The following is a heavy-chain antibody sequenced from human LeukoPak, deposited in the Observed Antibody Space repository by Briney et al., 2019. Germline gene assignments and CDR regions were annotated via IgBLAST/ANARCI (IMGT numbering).Heavy chain of an antibody. J-gene: IGHJ4*02. V-gene: IGHV4-30-4*08. CDR2: IYYSGST. CDR1: GGSISSGDYY. CDR3: ARSIAARPSILDY. Sequence: SQTLSLTCTVSGGSISSGDYYWSWIRQPPGKGLDWIGYIYYSGSTYYNPSLKSRVSISVDTYKNHFSLKLSSVTAADTAVYYCARSIAARPSILDYWGQGTLVTVSS. D-gene: IGHD6-6*01.